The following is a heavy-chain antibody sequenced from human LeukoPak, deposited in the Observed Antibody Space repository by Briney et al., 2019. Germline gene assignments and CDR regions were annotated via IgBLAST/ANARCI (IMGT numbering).Heavy chain of an antibody. V-gene: IGHV3-53*01. Sequence: PGGSLRLSCAASGFTVSSNYMSWVRQAPGKGLEWVSVIYSGGSTYYADSVKGRFTISRDNSKNTLYLQMNSLRAEDTAVYYCARDRYAGYSYGYYRSYYYYGMDVWGQGTTVTVSS. CDR3: ARDRYAGYSYGYYRSYYYYGMDV. D-gene: IGHD5-18*01. J-gene: IGHJ6*02. CDR2: IYSGGST. CDR1: GFTVSSNY.